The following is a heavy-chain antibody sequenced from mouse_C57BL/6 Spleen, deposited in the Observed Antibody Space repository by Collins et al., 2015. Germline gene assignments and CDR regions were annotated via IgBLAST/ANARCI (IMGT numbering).Heavy chain of an antibody. V-gene: IGHV1-72*01. J-gene: IGHJ4*01. CDR1: GYTFTSYW. CDR3: ARSSIYYDYDGYAMDY. Sequence: QVQLQQSGPELVKPGASVKLSCKASGYTFTSYWMHWVKQRPGRGLEWIGRVDPNSGGTKYNEKFKSKATLTVDKPSSTAYMQLSSLTSEDSAVYYCARSSIYYDYDGYAMDYWGQGTSVTVSS. CDR2: VDPNSGGT. D-gene: IGHD2-4*01.